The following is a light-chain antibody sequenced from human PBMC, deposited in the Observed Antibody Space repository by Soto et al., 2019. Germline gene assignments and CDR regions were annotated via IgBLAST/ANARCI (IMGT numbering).Light chain of an antibody. CDR2: ENS. J-gene: IGLJ3*02. V-gene: IGLV1-51*02. Sequence: QSVLTQPPSVSAAPGQKVTISCSGSSSNIGYYYVSWYQQFPGTAPKLLIYENSNRPSGIPARFSGSKSGTSATLGITGLQTGDEADYYCGTWDRSRRVWVFGGGTKLTVL. CDR1: SSNIGYYY. CDR3: GTWDRSRRVWV.